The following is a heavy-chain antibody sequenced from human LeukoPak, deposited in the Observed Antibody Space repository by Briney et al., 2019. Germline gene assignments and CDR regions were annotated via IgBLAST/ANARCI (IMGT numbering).Heavy chain of an antibody. CDR3: ARDDSSGFDY. J-gene: IGHJ4*02. CDR1: GGTFSSYA. Sequence: SVKVSCKASGGTFSSYAISWVRQAPGQGLEWMGRIIPIFGTPNYAQKFQGRGTITTDKATSTAYMELSSLRSEDTAVYYCARDDSSGFDYWGQGNLVTVSS. D-gene: IGHD6-19*01. V-gene: IGHV1-69*05. CDR2: IIPIFGTP.